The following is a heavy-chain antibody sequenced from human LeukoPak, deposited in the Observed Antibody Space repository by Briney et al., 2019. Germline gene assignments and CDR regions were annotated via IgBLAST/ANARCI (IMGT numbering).Heavy chain of an antibody. J-gene: IGHJ5*02. V-gene: IGHV1-8*01. CDR1: GYTSTSCD. D-gene: IGHD3-22*01. Sequence: GASVKVSCKASGYTSTSCDINWVRHATGQGLEWMGWMSPNSDNTDFAQKFQGRVTMTRDTSISTAYMELSSVTAADTAVYYCARVEYYYDSSGYHEVGWFDPWGQGTLVTVSS. CDR2: MSPNSDNT. CDR3: ARVEYYYDSSGYHEVGWFDP.